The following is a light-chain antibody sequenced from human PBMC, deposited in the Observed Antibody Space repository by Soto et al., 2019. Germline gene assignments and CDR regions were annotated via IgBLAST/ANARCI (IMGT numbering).Light chain of an antibody. CDR2: KAS. J-gene: IGKJ4*01. CDR1: QSISSW. CDR3: QQYNSYSLT. Sequence: DIQMTQSPSTLSASVGDRVTITCRASQSISSWLAWYQQKPGKAPKLLIYKASSLKSGVPSRFSGSGSGTEITLTISSLQPDDFATYYCQQYNSYSLTFGGGTKVEIK. V-gene: IGKV1-5*03.